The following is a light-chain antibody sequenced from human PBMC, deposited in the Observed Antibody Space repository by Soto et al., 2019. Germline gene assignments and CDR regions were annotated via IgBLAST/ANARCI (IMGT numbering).Light chain of an antibody. Sequence: DIQMTHSPSTLSGSVVDRFTITCLASQTISSWLAWYQQKPGKAPKLLIYKASTLKSGVPSRFSGSGSGTEFTLTISSLQPDDFATYYCQNYNSYSEACGQGNKGDI. CDR1: QTISSW. CDR2: KAS. V-gene: IGKV1-5*03. J-gene: IGKJ1*01. CDR3: QNYNSYSEA.